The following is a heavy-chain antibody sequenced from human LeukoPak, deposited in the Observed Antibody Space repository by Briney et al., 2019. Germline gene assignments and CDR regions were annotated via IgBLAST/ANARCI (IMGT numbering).Heavy chain of an antibody. J-gene: IGHJ5*02. D-gene: IGHD4/OR15-4a*01. CDR3: ARDRANLHWFDP. V-gene: IGHV1-69*05. CDR2: IIPIFGTA. Sequence: ASVKVSCKASGGTFSSYAISWVRQAPGQGLEWMGRIIPIFGTANYAQKFQGRVTITTDESTSTAYMELSSLRSADTAVYYCARDRANLHWFDPWGQGTLVTVSS. CDR1: GGTFSSYA.